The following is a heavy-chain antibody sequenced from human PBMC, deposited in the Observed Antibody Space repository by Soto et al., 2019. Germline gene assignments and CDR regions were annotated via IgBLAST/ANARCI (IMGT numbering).Heavy chain of an antibody. CDR1: GVSISSNNW. CDR2: MDHTGST. V-gene: IGHV4-4*02. J-gene: IGHJ4*02. CDR3: ARRSRYAYESSEGNFDY. D-gene: IGHD3-22*01. Sequence: QVQLQESGPGLVKPSGTLSLTCAVSGVSISSNNWWSWVRQPPGKGLEWIGEMDHTGSTNYNPSLNARVTVSVDKSKRPCSLKLGSVTAANPAVYFGARRSRYAYESSEGNFDYWGQGTLVTVSS.